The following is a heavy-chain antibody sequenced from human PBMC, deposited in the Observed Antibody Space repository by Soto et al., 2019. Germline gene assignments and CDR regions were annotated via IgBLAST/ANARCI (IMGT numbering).Heavy chain of an antibody. D-gene: IGHD3-16*01. CDR1: GDFSSSTNW. Sequence: PSETLSLTCAVSGDFSSSTNWWSWVRQPPGKGLEWIGEIHHSGVANYNPSLKSRVTISLDTSKKQFSLRLSSITAADTAIYYCAGQFDNIAYTWTKWGRGTLVTVSS. J-gene: IGHJ4*02. CDR2: IHHSGVA. V-gene: IGHV4-4*02. CDR3: AGQFDNIAYTWTK.